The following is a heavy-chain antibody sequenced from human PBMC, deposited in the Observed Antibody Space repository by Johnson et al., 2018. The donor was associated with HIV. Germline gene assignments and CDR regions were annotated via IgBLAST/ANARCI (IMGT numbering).Heavy chain of an antibody. CDR2: ISYDGSNK. V-gene: IGHV3-30-3*01. CDR3: AFIEYSSLDAFDI. Sequence: QVQLVESGGGVVQPGRSLRLSCAASGFTFSSYAMHWVRQAPGKGLEWVAVISYDGSNKYYADSVQGRFTIARDNSKNTLYLQMNSLRAEDRAVYYCAFIEYSSLDAFDIWGQGTMVTVSS. D-gene: IGHD6-6*01. J-gene: IGHJ3*02. CDR1: GFTFSSYA.